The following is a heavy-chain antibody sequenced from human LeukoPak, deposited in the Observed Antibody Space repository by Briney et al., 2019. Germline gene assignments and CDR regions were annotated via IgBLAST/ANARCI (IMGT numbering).Heavy chain of an antibody. CDR1: GFTFSAYA. D-gene: IGHD2-8*01. V-gene: IGHV3-69-1*01. CDR2: IGSDNKP. J-gene: IGHJ3*02. CDR3: ARVRLTNDAFDI. Sequence: GGSLRLSCEASGFTFSAYAMTWVRQAPGQGLEWVSSIGSDNKPHYSESVKGRFAISRDNSKSMLFLQLNSLRAEDTAMYYCARVRLTNDAFDIWGQGTMVTVSS.